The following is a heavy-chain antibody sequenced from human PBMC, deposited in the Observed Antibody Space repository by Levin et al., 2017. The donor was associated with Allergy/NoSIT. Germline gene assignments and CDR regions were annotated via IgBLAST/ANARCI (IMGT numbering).Heavy chain of an antibody. V-gene: IGHV3-48*03. D-gene: IGHD1-20*01. CDR3: ARGPPKYNWNDFPVYYYYGMDV. J-gene: IGHJ6*02. CDR1: GFTFSSYE. Sequence: GGSLRLSCAASGFTFSSYEMNWVRQAPGKGLEWVSYISSSGSTIYYADSVKGRFTISRDNAKNSLYLQMNSLRAEDTAVYYCARGPPKYNWNDFPVYYYYGMDVWGQGTTVTVSS. CDR2: ISSSGSTI.